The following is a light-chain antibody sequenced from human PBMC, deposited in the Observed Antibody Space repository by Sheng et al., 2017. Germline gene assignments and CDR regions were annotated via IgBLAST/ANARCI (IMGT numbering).Light chain of an antibody. J-gene: IGKJ4*01. Sequence: IVMTQSPVTLSVSPGERATVSCRASQNIGRSLAWYQQNPGQAPRLLIYGASTRATGIPARFSGSGSGTEFTLTISSLQSEDFAVYYCQQYDKWPLTFGGGTKVEIK. V-gene: IGKV3-15*01. CDR1: QNIGRS. CDR2: GAS. CDR3: QQYDKWPLT.